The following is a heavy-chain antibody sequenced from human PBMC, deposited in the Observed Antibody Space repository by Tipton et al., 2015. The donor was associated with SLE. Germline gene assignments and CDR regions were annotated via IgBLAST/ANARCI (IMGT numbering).Heavy chain of an antibody. CDR2: IYHSGST. D-gene: IGHD6-19*01. CDR3: ARCSSGWYNIFYYYMDV. CDR1: GGSISRNNW. V-gene: IGHV4-4*02. Sequence: TLSLTCAVFGGSISRNNWWSWVRQPPGKGLEWIGEIYHSGSTNYNPSLKSRVTISVDTSKNQFSLKLSSVTAADTAVYYCARCSSGWYNIFYYYMDVWGKGTTVTVSS. J-gene: IGHJ6*03.